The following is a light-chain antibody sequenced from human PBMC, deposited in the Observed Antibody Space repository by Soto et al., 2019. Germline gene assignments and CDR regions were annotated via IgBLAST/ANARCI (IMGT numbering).Light chain of an antibody. V-gene: IGLV2-8*01. J-gene: IGLJ1*01. CDR2: DVS. CDR1: SSDVGGYNY. Sequence: QSALTQPPSASGSPGQSVTVSCTGTSSDVGGYNYVSWYQQHPDKAPKLMIYDVSKRPSGVPDRFSGSKSGNTASLTVSGVQAEDEADYYCSSYAGTHVVFGTGTKLTVL. CDR3: SSYAGTHVV.